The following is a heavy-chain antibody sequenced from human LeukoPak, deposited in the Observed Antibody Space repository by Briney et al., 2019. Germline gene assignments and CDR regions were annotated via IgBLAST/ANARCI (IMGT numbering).Heavy chain of an antibody. CDR2: ISYDGSNK. Sequence: GGSLRLSCAASGFTFSSYGMHWVRQAPGKGLEWVAVISYDGSNKYYADSVKGRFTISRDNSKNTLYLQMNSLRAEDTAAYYCANGGSMDVWGQGTTVTVSS. V-gene: IGHV3-30*18. D-gene: IGHD2-15*01. J-gene: IGHJ6*02. CDR1: GFTFSSYG. CDR3: ANGGSMDV.